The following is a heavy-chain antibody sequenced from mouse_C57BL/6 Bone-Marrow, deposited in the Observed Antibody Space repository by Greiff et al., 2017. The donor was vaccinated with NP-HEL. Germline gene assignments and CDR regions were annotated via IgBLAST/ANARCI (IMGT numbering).Heavy chain of an antibody. CDR3: ARSGVYYGNYDWFAY. Sequence: QVQLQQPGAELVKPGASVKLSCKASGYTFTSYWMQWVKQRPGQGLEWIGEIDPSDSHTNYNQKFKGKATLTVDTSSSTAYMQLSSLTSEDSAVYYCARSGVYYGNYDWFAYWGQGTLVTVSA. CDR1: GYTFTSYW. D-gene: IGHD2-1*01. CDR2: IDPSDSHT. J-gene: IGHJ3*01. V-gene: IGHV1-50*01.